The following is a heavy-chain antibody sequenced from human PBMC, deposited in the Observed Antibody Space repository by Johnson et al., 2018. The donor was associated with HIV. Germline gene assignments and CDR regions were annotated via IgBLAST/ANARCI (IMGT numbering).Heavy chain of an antibody. D-gene: IGHD1-26*01. CDR3: TTHQIWETFYAFDI. V-gene: IGHV3-15*01. Sequence: VQLVESGGGLVKPGGSLRLSCAASGFTFNDHYMSWIRQAPGKGLEWVGRVKSKTDGGTTDYAAPVKGRFTILRDDSKKTLYLQMSSLKTEDTAVYYCTTHQIWETFYAFDIWGQGTVVTVSS. CDR2: VKSKTDGGTT. J-gene: IGHJ3*02. CDR1: GFTFNDHY.